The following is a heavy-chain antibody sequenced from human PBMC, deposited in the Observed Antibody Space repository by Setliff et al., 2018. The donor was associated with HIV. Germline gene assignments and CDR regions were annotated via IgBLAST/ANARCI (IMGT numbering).Heavy chain of an antibody. V-gene: IGHV3-23*01. CDR3: AKDPTTGAVAVYYFDY. CDR1: GFTVSSYA. Sequence: LRLSCAASGFTVSSYAMSWVRQAPGKGLEWVSAISGSGGSTYYADSVKGRFTISRDNSKNTLYLQMNSLRAEDTAVYYCAKDPTTGAVAVYYFDYWGQGTLVTVSS. J-gene: IGHJ4*02. CDR2: ISGSGGST. D-gene: IGHD6-19*01.